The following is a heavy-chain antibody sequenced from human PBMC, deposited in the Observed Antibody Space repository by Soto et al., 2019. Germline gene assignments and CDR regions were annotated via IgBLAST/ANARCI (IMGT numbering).Heavy chain of an antibody. J-gene: IGHJ4*02. CDR2: INPGGGRT. V-gene: IGHV1-46*01. CDR3: ARGLAVAYSPALR. Sequence: QEQLVQSGAEVKKPGASVKDSCKTSGYTFTSYYVHWVRQAPGQGREWMGLINPGGGRTSYAQNLQGRITMSRATSTSRVYMELSSLTSDDTAVYYCARGLAVAYSPALRWGQGTLVTVCS. D-gene: IGHD6-19*01. CDR1: GYTFTSYY.